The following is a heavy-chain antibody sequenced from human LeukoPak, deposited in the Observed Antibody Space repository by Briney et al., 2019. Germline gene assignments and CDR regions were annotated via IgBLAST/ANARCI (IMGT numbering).Heavy chain of an antibody. V-gene: IGHV3-74*01. Sequence: GGSLRLSCAASGNYWMHWVRQAPGKGLLWVSHINSDGSWTSYADSVKGRFTISKDNAKNTVYLQMNNLRAEDTAVYYCVSFYETYWGRGTLVTVSS. CDR3: VSFYETY. CDR2: INSDGSWT. D-gene: IGHD2-2*01. CDR1: GNYW. J-gene: IGHJ4*02.